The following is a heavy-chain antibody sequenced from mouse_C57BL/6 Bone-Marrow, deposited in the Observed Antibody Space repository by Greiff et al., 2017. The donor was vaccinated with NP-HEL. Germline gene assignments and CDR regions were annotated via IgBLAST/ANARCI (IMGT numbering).Heavy chain of an antibody. CDR1: GYTFTDYY. CDR3: ARSPIYYPGYYAMDY. J-gene: IGHJ4*01. Sequence: VQLVESGPELVKPGASVKTSCKASGYTFTDYYINWVKQRPGQGLEWIGWIFPGSGSTYYNEKFKGKATLTVDKSSSTAYMLLSSLTSEDSAVYFCARSPIYYPGYYAMDYWGQGTSVTVSS. V-gene: IGHV1-75*01. CDR2: IFPGSGST. D-gene: IGHD1-1*01.